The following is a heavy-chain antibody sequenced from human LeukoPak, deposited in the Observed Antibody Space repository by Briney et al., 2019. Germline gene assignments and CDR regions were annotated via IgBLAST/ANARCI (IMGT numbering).Heavy chain of an antibody. D-gene: IGHD2-8*02. CDR2: IYPGGSEK. CDR1: GFTFSSSL. V-gene: IGHV3-7*01. Sequence: GGSLRLSCEASGFTFSSSLMSWVRQIPGEGLEWVANIYPGGSEKYYLASVKGRFTISRVNAENSLYLQMKNLRAEDTAVYYCTRELVVGPADYLQHWDQGTLVTVSS. CDR3: TRELVVGPADYLQH. J-gene: IGHJ1*01.